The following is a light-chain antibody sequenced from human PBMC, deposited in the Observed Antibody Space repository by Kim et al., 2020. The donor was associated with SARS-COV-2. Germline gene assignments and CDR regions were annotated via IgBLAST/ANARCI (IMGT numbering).Light chain of an antibody. V-gene: IGKV1-39*01. CDR2: GAS. J-gene: IGKJ3*01. Sequence: QKNQPPATQSASVGDRVTITCRASQSISTYLNWYQQKPGTAPKLLIYGASSLQSGVPSRFSGSGSGTDFTLTISSLQPEDFATYYCQQSYSTPLTFGGGTNVDI. CDR3: QQSYSTPLT. CDR1: QSISTY.